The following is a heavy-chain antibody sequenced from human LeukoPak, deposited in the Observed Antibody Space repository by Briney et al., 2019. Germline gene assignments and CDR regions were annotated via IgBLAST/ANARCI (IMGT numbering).Heavy chain of an antibody. Sequence: GGSLRLSCAASGFTFSSYAMSWVRQAPGKGLEWVSGINWNGDSTGYADSVKGRFTISRDNAKNSLYLQMNSLRAEDTALYYCARGQPPSPHLDWGQGTLVTVSS. CDR2: INWNGDST. J-gene: IGHJ4*02. CDR1: GFTFSSYA. CDR3: ARGQPPSPHLD. V-gene: IGHV3-20*04.